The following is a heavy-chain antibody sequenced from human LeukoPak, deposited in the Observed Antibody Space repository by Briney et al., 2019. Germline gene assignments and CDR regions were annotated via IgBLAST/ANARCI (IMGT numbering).Heavy chain of an antibody. Sequence: SETLSLTCTVSGGSISSYYWSWIRQPPGKGLEWIGEINHSGSTNYNPSLKSRVTISVDTSKNQFSLKLSSVTAADTAVYYCARGLSGYDKMDYYYYYMDVWGKGTTVTISS. V-gene: IGHV4-59*08. CDR1: GGSISSYY. D-gene: IGHD5-12*01. CDR2: INHSGST. J-gene: IGHJ6*03. CDR3: ARGLSGYDKMDYYYYYMDV.